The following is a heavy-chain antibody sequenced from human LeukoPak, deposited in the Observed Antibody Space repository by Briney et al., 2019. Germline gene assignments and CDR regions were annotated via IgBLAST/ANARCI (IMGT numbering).Heavy chain of an antibody. V-gene: IGHV3-74*01. D-gene: IGHD2-15*01. CDR2: INSDGSST. J-gene: IGHJ4*02. Sequence: PGGSLRLSCAASGFPFSAYWMHWVRQAPGKGLVWVSRINSDGSSTTYADSVKGRFTISRDSSKNTLFLQMNRLRPEDAAVYYCAKAPVTTCRGAFCYPFDYWGLGTLVTVSS. CDR3: AKAPVTTCRGAFCYPFDY. CDR1: GFPFSAYW.